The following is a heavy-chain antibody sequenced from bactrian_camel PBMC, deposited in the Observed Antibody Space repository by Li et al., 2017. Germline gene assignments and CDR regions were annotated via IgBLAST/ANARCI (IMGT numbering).Heavy chain of an antibody. CDR1: GSIVGANS. Sequence: VQLVESGGGSVQAGGSLRLSCTASGSIVGANSVAWFRQVPGKAREGVAAIAIDGKSEYADSVKDRFTISKDNAKNTLYLEMNSLKPEDAGTYYCAVAIRGMYGASWFCHNRDGIDYWGEGTQVTVS. CDR2: IAIDGKS. J-gene: IGHJ7*01. D-gene: IGHD6*01. V-gene: IGHV3S53*01.